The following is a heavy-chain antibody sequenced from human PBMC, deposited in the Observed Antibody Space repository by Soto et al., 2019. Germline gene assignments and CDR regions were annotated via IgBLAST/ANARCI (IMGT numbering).Heavy chain of an antibody. CDR2: ISGSGDST. V-gene: IGHV3-23*01. D-gene: IGHD6-19*01. CDR1: GFTFSIYA. CDR3: AKERSSGWSFDY. Sequence: EVQLLESGGGLVQPGGSLRLSCAASGFTFSIYAMNWVRQAPGKGLEWVSGISGSGDSTYYADSVKGRFTVSRDNSKNTLYLQMNSLRAEDTAVFYCAKERSSGWSFDYWGQGTLVTVSS. J-gene: IGHJ4*02.